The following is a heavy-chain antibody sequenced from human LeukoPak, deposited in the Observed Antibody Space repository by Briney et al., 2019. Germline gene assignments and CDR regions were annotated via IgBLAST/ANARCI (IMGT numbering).Heavy chain of an antibody. D-gene: IGHD2-21*01. CDR2: IYYSRST. CDR1: GGSISSGGYY. Sequence: SETLSLTCTVSGGSISSGGYYWSWIRQHPGKGLAWIGYIYYSRSTYYNPSLKSRVTISVDTSKNQFSLKLSSVTAADTAVYYCAREGDPGDYYYGMDVWGQGTTVTVSS. J-gene: IGHJ6*02. CDR3: AREGDPGDYYYGMDV. V-gene: IGHV4-31*03.